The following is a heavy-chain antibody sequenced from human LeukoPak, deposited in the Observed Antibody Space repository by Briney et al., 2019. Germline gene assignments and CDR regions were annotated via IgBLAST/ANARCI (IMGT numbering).Heavy chain of an antibody. D-gene: IGHD3-10*01. J-gene: IGHJ6*02. V-gene: IGHV4-59*08. CDR1: GGSISSYY. CDR2: IYYSGST. CDR3: ARFGSPALWFGELLGLDSDGMDV. Sequence: TSETLSLTCTVSGGSISSYYWSWIRQPPGKGLEWIGYIYYSGSTNYNPSLKSRDTISVDTSKNQFSLKLSSVTAADTAVYYCARFGSPALWFGELLGLDSDGMDVWGQGTTVTVSS.